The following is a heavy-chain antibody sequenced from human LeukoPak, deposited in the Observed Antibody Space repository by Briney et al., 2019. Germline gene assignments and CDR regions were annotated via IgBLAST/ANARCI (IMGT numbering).Heavy chain of an antibody. D-gene: IGHD3-3*01. CDR3: ARRQDFWSGYYYYYGMDV. Sequence: GESLKISCKGSGYSFTSYWIGWVRQMPGKGLEWTGIIYPGDSDTRYSPSFQGQVTISADKSISTAYLQWSSLKASDTAMYYCARRQDFWSGYYYYYGMDVWGQGTTVTVSS. V-gene: IGHV5-51*01. CDR2: IYPGDSDT. CDR1: GYSFTSYW. J-gene: IGHJ6*02.